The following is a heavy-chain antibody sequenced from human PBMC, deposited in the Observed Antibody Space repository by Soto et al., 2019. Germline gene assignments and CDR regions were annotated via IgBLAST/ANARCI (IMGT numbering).Heavy chain of an antibody. CDR2: IIPIFGTA. D-gene: IGHD3-22*01. V-gene: IGHV1-69*06. J-gene: IGHJ6*02. CDR1: GGTFSSYA. Sequence: QVQLVQSGAEVKKPGSSVKVSCKASGGTFSSYAISWVRQAPGQGLEWMGGIIPIFGTANYAQKFQGRVTITADKSTSTAYMELSSLRSEDTAVYYCALTTLNYYDNLAGAYYSYGMDVWGQGTTVTVSS. CDR3: ALTTLNYYDNLAGAYYSYGMDV.